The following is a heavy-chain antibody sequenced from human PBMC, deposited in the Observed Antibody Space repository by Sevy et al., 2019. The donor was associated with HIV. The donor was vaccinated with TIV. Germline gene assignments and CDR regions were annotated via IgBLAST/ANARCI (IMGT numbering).Heavy chain of an antibody. J-gene: IGHJ6*02. Sequence: GGSLRLSCAASGFTFSSYGMHWVRQAPGKGLEWVAVISYDGSNKYYADSVKGRFTISRDNSKNTLYLQMNSLRAEDAAVDYCAKYDSVGVHGRADYYYGMDVWGQGTTVTVSS. V-gene: IGHV3-30*18. D-gene: IGHD3-16*01. CDR1: GFTFSSYG. CDR2: ISYDGSNK. CDR3: AKYDSVGVHGRADYYYGMDV.